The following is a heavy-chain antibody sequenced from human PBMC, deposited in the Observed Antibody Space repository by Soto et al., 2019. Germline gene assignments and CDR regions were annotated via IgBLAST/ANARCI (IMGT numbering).Heavy chain of an antibody. CDR1: GFTFSSYA. CDR3: AKEPTGGGDYYYYYYMDV. V-gene: IGHV3-23*01. Sequence: GGSLRLSCAASGFTFSSYAMSWVRQTPGKGLEWVSAISGSGGSTYYADSVKGRFTISRDNSKNTLYLQMNSLRAEDTAVYYCAKEPTGGGDYYYYYYMDVWGKGTTVTV. CDR2: ISGSGGST. J-gene: IGHJ6*03. D-gene: IGHD3-16*01.